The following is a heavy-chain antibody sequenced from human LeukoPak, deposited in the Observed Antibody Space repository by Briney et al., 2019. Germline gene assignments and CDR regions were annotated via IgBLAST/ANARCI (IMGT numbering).Heavy chain of an antibody. CDR1: GFTFSVYY. Sequence: GGSLRLSCAASGFTFSVYYMSWIRQAPGKGLEWVSSISSSSSYIYYADSVKGRFTISRDNAKNSLHLQMNILRADDTAVYYCATDSKRGYSYGSPTDGSDLWGQGTMVTVSS. J-gene: IGHJ3*01. D-gene: IGHD5-18*01. CDR2: ISSSSSYI. CDR3: ATDSKRGYSYGSPTDGSDL. V-gene: IGHV3-11*06.